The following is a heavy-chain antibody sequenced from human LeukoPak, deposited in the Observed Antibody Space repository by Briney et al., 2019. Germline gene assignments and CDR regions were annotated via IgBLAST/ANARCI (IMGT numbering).Heavy chain of an antibody. CDR3: ARGVGYYDILTGYFFDP. D-gene: IGHD3-9*01. J-gene: IGHJ5*02. V-gene: IGHV3-74*01. CDR2: INMDGRST. CDR1: GFTFSSYW. Sequence: GGSLRLSCAASGFTFSSYWVRWVRLAPGKGLGWVSCINMDGRSTSYAATVKGRYPISRDNAKATLYLQTNSLRAEDTAVYYCARGVGYYDILTGYFFDPWGQGTLVTVSS.